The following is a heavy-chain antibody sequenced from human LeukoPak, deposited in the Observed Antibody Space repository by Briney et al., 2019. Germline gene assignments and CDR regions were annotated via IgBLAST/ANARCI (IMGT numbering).Heavy chain of an antibody. Sequence: PGGSLRLSCAASGFTFSSYAMHWVRQAPGKGREWVAVTSYDGSNKYYADSVKGRFTISRDNSKNTLYLQMNSLGAEDTAVYYCARSGPQKGNDYWGQGTLVTVSS. D-gene: IGHD1-26*01. CDR3: ARSGPQKGNDY. V-gene: IGHV3-30-3*01. CDR1: GFTFSSYA. J-gene: IGHJ4*02. CDR2: TSYDGSNK.